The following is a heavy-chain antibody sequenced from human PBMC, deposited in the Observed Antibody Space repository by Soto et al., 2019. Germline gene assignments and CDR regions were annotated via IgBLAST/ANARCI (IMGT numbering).Heavy chain of an antibody. J-gene: IGHJ4*02. CDR2: MYYNGNT. CDR1: GGSVRSGTFY. D-gene: IGHD3-10*01. V-gene: IGHV4-31*03. CDR3: ARQITLVRGVDS. Sequence: QVQLQESGPGLVKPSQTLSLTCTVSGGSVRSGTFYWSWIRQHPGKGLEWIGSMYYNGNTHYNPSLKSRITISGDTSKNHFSLKLSSVTAADTALYYCARQITLVRGVDSWGQGTLVTVSS.